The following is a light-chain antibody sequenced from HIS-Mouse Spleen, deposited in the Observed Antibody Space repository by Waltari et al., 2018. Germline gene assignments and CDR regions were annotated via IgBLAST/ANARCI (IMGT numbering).Light chain of an antibody. CDR3: QVWDSSSDHVV. Sequence: SYVLTQPPSVSVAPGKTARITCGGHNIGRKSVHWYQQTPGQAPVLVVYDDSDRPSGIPERFSGSNSGNTATLTISRVEAGDEADYYCQVWDSSSDHVVFGGGTKLTVL. V-gene: IGLV3-21*03. J-gene: IGLJ2*01. CDR1: NIGRKS. CDR2: DDS.